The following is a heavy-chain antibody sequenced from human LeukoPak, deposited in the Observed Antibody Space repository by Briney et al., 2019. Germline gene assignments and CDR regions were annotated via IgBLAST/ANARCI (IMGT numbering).Heavy chain of an antibody. J-gene: IGHJ3*02. Sequence: SQTLSLTFAISGDSVSSNRAAWNWLRQSPSRGLEWLGRTYYRSKWFNDYGVSVKSRITINPDTSKNQFSLQLNSVTPEDTAVYYCANERFGELNAFDIWGQGTMVTVSS. CDR2: TYYRSKWFN. CDR1: GDSVSSNRAA. CDR3: ANERFGELNAFDI. V-gene: IGHV6-1*01. D-gene: IGHD3-10*01.